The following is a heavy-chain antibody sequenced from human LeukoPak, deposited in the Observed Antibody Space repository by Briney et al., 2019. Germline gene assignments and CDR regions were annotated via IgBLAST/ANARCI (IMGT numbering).Heavy chain of an antibody. CDR2: IYYSGST. D-gene: IGHD3-10*01. Sequence: SETLSLTCTVSGGSISSSSYYWGWIRQPPGKGLEWIGSIYYSGSTYYNPSLKSRVTISVDTSKNQFSLKLSSVTAADTVVYYCARVKARGSGSDDYWGQGTLVTVSS. CDR1: GGSISSSSYY. CDR3: ARVKARGSGSDDY. J-gene: IGHJ4*02. V-gene: IGHV4-39*01.